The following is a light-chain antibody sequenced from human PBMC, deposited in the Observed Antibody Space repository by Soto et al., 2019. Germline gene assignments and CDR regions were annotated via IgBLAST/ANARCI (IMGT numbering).Light chain of an antibody. J-gene: IGLJ1*01. Sequence: QSALTQPASVSGSPGQSISISCTGTSSDVGGYNYVSWYQQHPGKAPKLMIYEVSNRPSGVSNRFSGSKSGKTASLTISGLQAEDEADYYCSSYTSSSTVFGTGTQLTVL. V-gene: IGLV2-14*01. CDR2: EVS. CDR1: SSDVGGYNY. CDR3: SSYTSSSTV.